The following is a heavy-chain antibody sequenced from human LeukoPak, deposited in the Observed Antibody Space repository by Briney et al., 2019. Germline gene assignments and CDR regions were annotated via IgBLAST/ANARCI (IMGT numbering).Heavy chain of an antibody. Sequence: GASVKVSCKASGGTFSSYAISWVRQAPGQGLEWMGGIIPIFGTANYAQKFQGRVTITADKSTSTAYMELSSLRSEDTAVYYCASHTIVGSSPSHVPLYYYYMDVWGKGTTVTVSS. J-gene: IGHJ6*03. D-gene: IGHD3-22*01. CDR3: ASHTIVGSSPSHVPLYYYYMDV. V-gene: IGHV1-69*06. CDR2: IIPIFGTA. CDR1: GGTFSSYA.